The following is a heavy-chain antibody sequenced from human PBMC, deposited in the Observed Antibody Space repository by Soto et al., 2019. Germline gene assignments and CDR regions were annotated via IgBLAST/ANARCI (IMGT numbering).Heavy chain of an antibody. D-gene: IGHD3-3*01. CDR3: ARAEPNYDFWSVYWTRHDAFGI. J-gene: IGHJ3*02. V-gene: IGHV1-8*01. CDR1: GYTFTSYD. CDR2: MNPNSGNT. Sequence: GASVKVSCKASGYTFTSYDINWVRQATGQGLEWMGWMNPNSGNTGYAQKFQGRVTMTRNTSISTAYMELSSLRSEDTAVYYCARAEPNYDFWSVYWTRHDAFGIWGQGTMVTVSS.